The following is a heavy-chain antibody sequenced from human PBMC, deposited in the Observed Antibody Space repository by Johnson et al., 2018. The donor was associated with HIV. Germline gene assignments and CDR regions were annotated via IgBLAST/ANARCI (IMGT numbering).Heavy chain of an antibody. CDR1: GFTFDDYA. CDR2: ISGSGGST. CDR3: AKGLRRITMIVVA. V-gene: IGHV3-9*01. Sequence: VQLVESGGGLVQPGRSLRLSCAASGFTFDDYAMHWVRQAPGKGLEWVSGISGSGGSTYYADSVKGRFTISRDNSKNSLYLQMNSLRTEDTALYYCAKGLRRITMIVVAWGQGTMVTVSS. D-gene: IGHD3-22*01. J-gene: IGHJ3*01.